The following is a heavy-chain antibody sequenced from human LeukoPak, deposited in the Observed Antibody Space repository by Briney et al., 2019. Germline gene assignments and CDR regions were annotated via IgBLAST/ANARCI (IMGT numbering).Heavy chain of an antibody. CDR2: INPNSGGT. Sequence: VASVKVSCKASGYTFTGYYMHWVRQAPGQGLEWMGWINPNSGGTNYAQKFQGRVTMTRDTSISTAYMELSRLRSDDTAVYYCARNPRGIVTTNWFDPWGQGTLVTVSS. D-gene: IGHD4-11*01. CDR1: GYTFTGYY. J-gene: IGHJ5*02. CDR3: ARNPRGIVTTNWFDP. V-gene: IGHV1-2*02.